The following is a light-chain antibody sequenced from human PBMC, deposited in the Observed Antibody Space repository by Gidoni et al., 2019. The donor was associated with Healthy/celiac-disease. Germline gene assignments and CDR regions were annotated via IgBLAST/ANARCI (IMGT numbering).Light chain of an antibody. CDR1: SGAVTSGHY. V-gene: IGLV7-46*01. CDR2: DTS. CDR3: LLSYSGARVI. Sequence: QAAVTPEPSLTASSGGTVTLTCGFSSGAVTSGHYPYWFQQKPGQAPRTLIFDTSIKHSWTPARFSGSLLGGKAALTLSGAQPEDEAGYYCLLSYSGARVIFGGGTKLTVL. J-gene: IGLJ2*01.